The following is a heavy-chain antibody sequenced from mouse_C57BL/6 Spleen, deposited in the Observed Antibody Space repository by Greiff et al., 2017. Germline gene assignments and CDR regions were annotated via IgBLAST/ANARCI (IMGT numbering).Heavy chain of an antibody. CDR2: IDPENGDT. V-gene: IGHV14-4*01. J-gene: IGHJ1*03. CDR3: TTGPTGYFGV. CDR1: GFNIKDDY. Sequence: VQLQQSGAELVRPGASVKLSCTASGFNIKDDYMHWVKQRPEQGLEWIGWIDPENGDTEYASKFQGKATITADTSSNTAYLQLSSLTSEDTAVYYWTTGPTGYFGVWGTGATVTV.